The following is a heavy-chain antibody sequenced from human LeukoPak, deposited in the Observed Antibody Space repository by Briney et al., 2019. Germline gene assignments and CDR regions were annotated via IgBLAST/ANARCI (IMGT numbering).Heavy chain of an antibody. V-gene: IGHV4-30-2*01. Sequence: QLQLQESGSGLVKPSQTLSLTCAVSGGSISSGGYSWSWIRQPPGKGLEWSGYIYHSGSTYYNPSLKSRVTISVDRSKNQFSLKLSSVTAADTAVYYCARVVVVPAANWFDPWGQGTLVTVSS. J-gene: IGHJ5*02. D-gene: IGHD2-2*01. CDR1: GGSISSGGYS. CDR3: ARVVVVPAANWFDP. CDR2: IYHSGST.